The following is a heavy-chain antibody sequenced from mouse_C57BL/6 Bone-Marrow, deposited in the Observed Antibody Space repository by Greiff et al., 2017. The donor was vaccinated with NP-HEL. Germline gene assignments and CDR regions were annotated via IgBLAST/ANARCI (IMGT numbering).Heavy chain of an antibody. V-gene: IGHV1-85*01. CDR2: IYPRDGST. CDR1: GYTFTSYD. CDR3: ARSDYYGSPYWYFDV. Sequence: QVQLKQSGPELVKPGASVKLSCKASGYTFTSYDINWVKQRPGQGLEWIGWIYPRDGSTKYNEKFKGKATLTVDTSSSTAYMELRRLTSDDSAVYFCARSDYYGSPYWYFDVWGTGTTVTVSS. D-gene: IGHD1-1*01. J-gene: IGHJ1*03.